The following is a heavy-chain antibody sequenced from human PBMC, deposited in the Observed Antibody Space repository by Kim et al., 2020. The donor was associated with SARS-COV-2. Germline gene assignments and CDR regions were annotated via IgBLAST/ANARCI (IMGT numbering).Heavy chain of an antibody. CDR1: GGSISSYY. CDR3: AREIWNYGPLYYYYGMDV. CDR2: IYTSGST. Sequence: SETLSLTCTVSGGSISSYYWSWIRQPAGKGLEWIGRIYTSGSTNYNPSLKSRVTMSVDTSKNQFSLKLSSVTAADTAVYYCAREIWNYGPLYYYYGMDVWGQGTTVTVSS. V-gene: IGHV4-4*07. D-gene: IGHD1-7*01. J-gene: IGHJ6*02.